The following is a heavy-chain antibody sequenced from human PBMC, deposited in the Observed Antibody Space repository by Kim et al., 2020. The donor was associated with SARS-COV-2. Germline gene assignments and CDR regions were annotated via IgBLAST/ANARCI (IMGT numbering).Heavy chain of an antibody. J-gene: IGHJ4*02. CDR1: GGSISSGGYY. CDR3: ARLFYDSSGYYRVDY. CDR2: IYYSGST. V-gene: IGHV4-31*03. Sequence: SETLSLTCTVSGGSISSGGYYWSWIRQHPGKGLEWIGYIYYSGSTYYNPSLKSRVTISVDTSKNQFSLKLSSVTAADTAVYYCARLFYDSSGYYRVDYWGQGTLVTVS. D-gene: IGHD3-22*01.